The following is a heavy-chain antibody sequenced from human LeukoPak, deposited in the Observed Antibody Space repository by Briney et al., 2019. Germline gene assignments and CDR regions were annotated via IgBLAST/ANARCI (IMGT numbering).Heavy chain of an antibody. V-gene: IGHV1-46*01. CDR1: GYTFTSYY. Sequence: ASVKVSCKASGYTFTSYYMHWVRQAPGQGLEWMGIINPSDGSTSYAQKFQGRVTMTRDTSTSTVYMELSSLRSEDTAVYYCAREVGYSYGTGGDFDYWGQGTLVTVSS. D-gene: IGHD5-18*01. J-gene: IGHJ4*02. CDR3: AREVGYSYGTGGDFDY. CDR2: INPSDGST.